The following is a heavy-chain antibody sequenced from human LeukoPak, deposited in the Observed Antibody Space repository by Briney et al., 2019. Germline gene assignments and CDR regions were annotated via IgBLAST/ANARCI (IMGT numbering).Heavy chain of an antibody. V-gene: IGHV6-1*01. CDR1: GDSVSSINGA. CDR3: TRDLPNTGWYTFDY. J-gene: IGHJ4*02. D-gene: IGHD6-19*01. CDR2: TYYRSRWYY. Sequence: SQTLSVTCAIPGDSVSSINGAWNWIRQSPSRGLEWLGRTYYRSRWYYDYAVSMQGRITINADTSKNQFSLQMNSVTPEDSAVYYCTRDLPNTGWYTFDYWGQGTLVTVSS.